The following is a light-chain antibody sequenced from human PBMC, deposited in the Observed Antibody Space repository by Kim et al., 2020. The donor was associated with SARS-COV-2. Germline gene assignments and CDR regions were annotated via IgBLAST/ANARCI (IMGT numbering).Light chain of an antibody. J-gene: IGLJ3*02. CDR2: YNT. CDR3: QSYDSSLSHWV. CDR1: GAAYD. V-gene: IGLV1-40*01. Sequence: QSVLTQPPSVSGAPGQRVTISCTGAAYDVQWYQQLPGTAPKLLIYYNTKRPSGVTDRFSGSNSGTSASLTITVLQAEDEGDYFCQSYDSSLSHWVFGGGTKVTVL.